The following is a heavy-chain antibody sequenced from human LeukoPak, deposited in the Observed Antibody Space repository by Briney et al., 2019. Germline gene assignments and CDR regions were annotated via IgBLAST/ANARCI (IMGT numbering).Heavy chain of an antibody. CDR1: GGSIXSYY. D-gene: IGHD3-22*01. V-gene: IGHV4-59*08. CDR3: ARHVTNYYDSSGYFEY. J-gene: IGHJ4*02. Sequence: SETLSLTCTVSGGSIXSYYWSWIRQPPGKXLEWIGYIYYSGSTNYNPSLKSRVTISVDTSKNQFSLKLSSVTAADTAVYYCARHVTNYYDSSGYFEYWGQGTLVTVSS. CDR2: IYYSGST.